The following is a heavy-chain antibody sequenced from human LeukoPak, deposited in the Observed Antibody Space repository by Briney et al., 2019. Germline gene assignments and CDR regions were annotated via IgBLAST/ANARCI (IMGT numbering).Heavy chain of an antibody. D-gene: IGHD6-13*01. J-gene: IGHJ3*02. Sequence: GRSLRLSCAASGFSLSNYGMHWVRQAPGKGLEWVAVIWYDGSNKYYADSVKGRFTISRDKSKNTLYLQMNSLRAEDTAVYYCAKAIAATDHDAFDIWGQGTMVTVSS. CDR1: GFSLSNYG. V-gene: IGHV3-33*03. CDR3: AKAIAATDHDAFDI. CDR2: IWYDGSNK.